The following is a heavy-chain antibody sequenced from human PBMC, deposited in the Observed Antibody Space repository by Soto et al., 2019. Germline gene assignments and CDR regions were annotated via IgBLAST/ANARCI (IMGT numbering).Heavy chain of an antibody. CDR2: IKSKTDGGTT. J-gene: IGHJ6*03. D-gene: IGHD3-10*01. Sequence: GSLRLSCAASGFTFSNAWINWVRQAPGKGLEWVGRIKSKTDGGTTDFAAPVKGRFTVSREGAKNSLYLQMNSLTAGDTAVYYCAKGPHSASGYYYMDVWGKGTTVTVSS. V-gene: IGHV3-15*07. CDR3: AKGPHSASGYYYMDV. CDR1: GFTFSNAW.